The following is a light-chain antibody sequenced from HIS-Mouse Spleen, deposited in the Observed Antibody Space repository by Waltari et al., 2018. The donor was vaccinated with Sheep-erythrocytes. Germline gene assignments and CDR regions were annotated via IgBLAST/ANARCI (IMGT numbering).Light chain of an antibody. CDR3: QQYNNWPPLT. CDR2: GAS. V-gene: IGKV3-15*01. CDR1: QSVSSN. J-gene: IGKJ4*01. Sequence: EIVMTQSPATLSVSPGERAPLPCRASQSVSSNLAGYQQKPGPAPRLLIYGASTRATGIPARFSGSGSGTEFTLTISRMQSEDFAVYYCQQYNNWPPLTFGGGTKVEIK.